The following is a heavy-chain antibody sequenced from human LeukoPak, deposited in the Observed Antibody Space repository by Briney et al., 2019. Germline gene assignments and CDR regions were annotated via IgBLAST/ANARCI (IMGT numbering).Heavy chain of an antibody. CDR2: IRYDGSNK. CDR1: EFTFSTYG. CDR3: AKDLDLDYYYYMDV. V-gene: IGHV3-30*02. J-gene: IGHJ6*03. Sequence: GGSLRLSCAASEFTFSTYGMSWVRQAPGKGLEWVAFIRYDGSNKYYADSVKGRFTISRDNSKNTLYLQMSSLRAEDTAVYYCAKDLDLDYYYYMDVWGKGTTVTVSS.